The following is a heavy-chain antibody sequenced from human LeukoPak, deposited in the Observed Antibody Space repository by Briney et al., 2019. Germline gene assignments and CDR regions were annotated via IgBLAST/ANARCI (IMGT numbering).Heavy chain of an antibody. V-gene: IGHV4-61*01. J-gene: IGHJ4*02. Sequence: PSETLSLTCTVSGGXVSSSNYYWSWIRQPPGKGLEWVGFFSYNVRSDYNPSLKSRVTISVDTSKNQFSLRLSSVTAADTAIYYCARVSVAGTGPDYWGQGILVTVSS. CDR1: GGXVSSSNYY. CDR3: ARVSVAGTGPDY. CDR2: FSYNVRS. D-gene: IGHD6-13*01.